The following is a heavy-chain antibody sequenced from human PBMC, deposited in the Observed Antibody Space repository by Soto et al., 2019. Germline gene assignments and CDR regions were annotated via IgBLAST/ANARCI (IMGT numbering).Heavy chain of an antibody. CDR3: AHRVLRTVFGLVTTTAIYFDF. CDR1: GFSLTTSGVG. CDR2: SYWDDDK. J-gene: IGHJ4*02. V-gene: IGHV2-5*02. Sequence: QITLNESGPTVVRPTETLTLTCRFSGFSLTTSGVGVDWIRQSPGKAPEWLALSYWDDDKRYSSSLKSRVTITKDNSKTQVVLTVSDLDLTDTATYYCAHRVLRTVFGLVTTTAIYFDFWGQGPPVAVSS. D-gene: IGHD3-3*01.